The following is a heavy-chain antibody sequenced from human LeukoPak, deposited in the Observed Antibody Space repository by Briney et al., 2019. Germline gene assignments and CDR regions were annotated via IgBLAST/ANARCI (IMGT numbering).Heavy chain of an antibody. CDR1: SGSISSSSYY. CDR2: IYYSGST. D-gene: IGHD3-16*01. CDR3: ARGSEQTINDYHDAFDI. J-gene: IGHJ3*02. Sequence: SETLSLTCTVSSGSISSSSYYGGWIRQPPGKGLEWIGTIYYSGSTYYNPSLKSRVTISVDTSKNQFSLKLTSVTAADTAVYYCARGSEQTINDYHDAFDIWGQGTMVTVSS. V-gene: IGHV4-39*07.